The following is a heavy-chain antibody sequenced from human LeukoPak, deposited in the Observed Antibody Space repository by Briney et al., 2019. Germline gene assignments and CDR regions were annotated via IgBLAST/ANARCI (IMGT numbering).Heavy chain of an antibody. V-gene: IGHV3-23*01. CDR1: EFTFSSYA. Sequence: GGSLRLSCAASEFTFSSYAMNWVRQAPGKGLEWVSAISGSGGSTYYADSVKGRFTISRDNSKNTLFLQMNSLRAEDTAVYYCARAVVVPAATLAYWGQGTLVTVSS. D-gene: IGHD2-2*01. CDR2: ISGSGGST. CDR3: ARAVVVPAATLAY. J-gene: IGHJ4*02.